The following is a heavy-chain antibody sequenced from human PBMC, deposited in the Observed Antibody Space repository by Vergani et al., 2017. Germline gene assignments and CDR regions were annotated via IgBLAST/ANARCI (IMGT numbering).Heavy chain of an antibody. Sequence: QVQLVQSGAEMKKPGASVKVSCKASGYTFTGYYMHWVRQAPGQGLEWMGWINPNSGGTNYAQKFQGRVTMTRDTSISTAYMELSRLRSDDTAVYYCARGGLGRSGGSCFRYWGQGTLVTVSS. CDR3: ARGGLGRSGGSCFRY. D-gene: IGHD2-15*01. V-gene: IGHV1-2*02. CDR1: GYTFTGYY. J-gene: IGHJ4*02. CDR2: INPNSGGT.